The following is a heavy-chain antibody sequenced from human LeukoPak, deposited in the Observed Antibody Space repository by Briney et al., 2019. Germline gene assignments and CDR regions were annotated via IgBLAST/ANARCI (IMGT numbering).Heavy chain of an antibody. CDR1: GGSFSGYY. CDR2: INHSGST. CDR3: ARQLEPDAFDI. Sequence: PSETLSLTCAVYGGSFSGYYWSWIRQPPGKGLEWIGEINHSGSTNYNPSLKSRVTISVDTSKNQFSLKLSSVTAADTAVYYCARQLEPDAFDIWGQGTMVTVSS. J-gene: IGHJ3*02. D-gene: IGHD1-1*01. V-gene: IGHV4-34*01.